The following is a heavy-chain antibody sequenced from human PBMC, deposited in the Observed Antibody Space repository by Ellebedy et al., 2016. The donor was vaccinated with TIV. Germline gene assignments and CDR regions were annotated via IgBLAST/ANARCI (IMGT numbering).Heavy chain of an antibody. CDR2: ISPNGGST. Sequence: PGGSLRLSCAASGFIFSNYAISWVRQAPGKGLEWVSTISPNGGSTNYADSVKGRFTVSRDNSKNTLYLQMNSLRAEDTAIYYCPRGSAYYNYWGQGTLVTVSS. V-gene: IGHV3-23*01. CDR1: GFIFSNYA. CDR3: PRGSAYYNY. J-gene: IGHJ4*02. D-gene: IGHD3-22*01.